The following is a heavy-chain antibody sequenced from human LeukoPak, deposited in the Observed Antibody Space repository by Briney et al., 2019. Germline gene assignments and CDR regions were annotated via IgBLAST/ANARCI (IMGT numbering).Heavy chain of an antibody. Sequence: SETLSLTCTVSGGSISSYYWSWIRQPAGKGLEWIGRIYTSGSTNYNPSLKSRVTMSVDTSKNRFSLKLSSVTAADTAVYYCARDRIAAAGTGNWFDPWGQGTLVTVSS. J-gene: IGHJ5*02. CDR2: IYTSGST. D-gene: IGHD6-13*01. CDR1: GGSISSYY. V-gene: IGHV4-4*07. CDR3: ARDRIAAAGTGNWFDP.